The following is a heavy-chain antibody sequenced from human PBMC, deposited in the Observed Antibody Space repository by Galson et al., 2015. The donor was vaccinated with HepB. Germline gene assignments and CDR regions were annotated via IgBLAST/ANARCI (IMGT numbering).Heavy chain of an antibody. CDR3: AGDSEHFKRRFDY. Sequence: CAISGDSVSSDSAAWNWIRQSPSRGLEWLGRTYYRSQWYNDYAVSVKSRITINADTSKNQFSLHLNSVTSEDTAAYYCAGDSEHFKRRFDYWGQGTLVTVSS. D-gene: IGHD1/OR15-1a*01. CDR2: TYYRSQWYN. V-gene: IGHV6-1*01. J-gene: IGHJ4*02. CDR1: GDSVSSDSAA.